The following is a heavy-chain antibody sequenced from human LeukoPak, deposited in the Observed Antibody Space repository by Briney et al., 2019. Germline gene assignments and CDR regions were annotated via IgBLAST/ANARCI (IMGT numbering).Heavy chain of an antibody. CDR2: INSDGSST. D-gene: IGHD6-13*01. CDR3: ARAEQQLETPYGMDV. J-gene: IGHJ6*02. CDR1: GFTFSSYW. V-gene: IGHV3-74*01. Sequence: GGSLRLSCAASGFTFSSYWMHWVRQAPGKGLVWVSRINSDGSSTSYADSVKGRFTISRDNAKNTLYLQMNSLRAEDTAVYYCARAEQQLETPYGMDVWGQGTTVTVSS.